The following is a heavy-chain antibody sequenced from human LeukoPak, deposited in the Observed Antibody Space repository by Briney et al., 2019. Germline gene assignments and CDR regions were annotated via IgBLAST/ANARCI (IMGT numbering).Heavy chain of an antibody. CDR3: ARDLEWFGEYCMDV. J-gene: IGHJ6*03. CDR2: IYYSGSP. Sequence: SETLSLTCTVPGGSLSSSSYYWGWIRQPPGKGLEWLGYIYYSGSPNYNPSLKSRATISVDTSKNQFSLKLSSVTAAETAVYYCARDLEWFGEYCMDVWGKGTTVTVSS. CDR1: GGSLSSSSYY. V-gene: IGHV4-61*05. D-gene: IGHD3-10*01.